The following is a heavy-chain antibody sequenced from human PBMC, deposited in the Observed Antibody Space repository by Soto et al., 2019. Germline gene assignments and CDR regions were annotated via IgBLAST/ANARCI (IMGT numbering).Heavy chain of an antibody. V-gene: IGHV1-8*01. CDR2: MNPNSGNT. J-gene: IGHJ4*02. Sequence: GASVKVSCKASGYTFTSYDINWVRQATGQGLEWMGWMNPNSGNTGYAQKFQGRVTMTRNTSISTAYMELRSLRSDDTAVYYCARTTGTTGDYFDYWGQGTLVTVSS. CDR1: GYTFTSYD. D-gene: IGHD1-1*01. CDR3: ARTTGTTGDYFDY.